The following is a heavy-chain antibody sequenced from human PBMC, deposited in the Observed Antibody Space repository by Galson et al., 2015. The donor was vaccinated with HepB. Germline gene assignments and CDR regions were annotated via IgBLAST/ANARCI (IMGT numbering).Heavy chain of an antibody. CDR2: IYYSGST. CDR3: ARLGWAPDLYGDYASFDY. Sequence: LSLTCTVSGGSISSYYWSWIRQPPGKGLEWIGYIYYSGSTNYNPSLKSRVTISVDTSKNQFSLKLSSVTAADTAVYYCARLGWAPDLYGDYASFDYWGQGTLVTVSS. J-gene: IGHJ4*02. CDR1: GGSISSYY. V-gene: IGHV4-59*08. D-gene: IGHD4-17*01.